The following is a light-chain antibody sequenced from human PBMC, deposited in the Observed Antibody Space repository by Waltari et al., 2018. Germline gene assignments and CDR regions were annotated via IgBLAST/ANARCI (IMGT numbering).Light chain of an antibody. V-gene: IGLV2-23*02. CDR2: AVT. J-gene: IGLJ1*01. CDR1: SSDVGGSSL. Sequence: QSALTQPASVSGSPGQSITISCTGSSSDVGGSSLVPWYQQHPGKAPKLMIYAVTKRPSGVSHRFSGSKSGNTASLTISGLQTEDEADYYCCSYAGSTTSSVVFGTGTKVIVL. CDR3: CSYAGSTTSSVV.